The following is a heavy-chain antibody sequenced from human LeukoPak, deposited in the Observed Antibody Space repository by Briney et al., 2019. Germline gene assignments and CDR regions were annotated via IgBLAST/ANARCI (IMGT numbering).Heavy chain of an antibody. Sequence: ASVKVSCKASGYTFTSYYMHWVRQAPGQGLEWMGIINPSGGSTTYAQKFQGRVTMTEDTSTDTAYMELSSLRSEDTAVYYCATVGYDSSGYYYWGQGTLVTVSS. CDR1: GYTFTSYY. CDR3: ATVGYDSSGYYY. V-gene: IGHV1-46*01. J-gene: IGHJ4*02. D-gene: IGHD3-22*01. CDR2: INPSGGST.